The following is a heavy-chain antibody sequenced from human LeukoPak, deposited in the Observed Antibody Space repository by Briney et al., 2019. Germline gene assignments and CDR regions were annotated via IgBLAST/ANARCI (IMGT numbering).Heavy chain of an antibody. D-gene: IGHD2-15*01. CDR3: ARHALYCSGGSCTPRRWFDP. J-gene: IGHJ5*02. CDR1: GGSISSSSYY. Sequence: SETLSLTCTVSGGSISSSSYYWGWIRQPPGKGLEWIRSIYYSGNTYYNPSLKSRVAISVDTSKNQFSLKLSSVTAADTAVYYCARHALYCSGGSCTPRRWFDPWGQGTLVTVSS. V-gene: IGHV4-39*01. CDR2: IYYSGNT.